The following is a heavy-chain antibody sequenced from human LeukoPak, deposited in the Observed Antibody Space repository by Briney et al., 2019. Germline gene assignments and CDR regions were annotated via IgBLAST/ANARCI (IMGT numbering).Heavy chain of an antibody. Sequence: SQTLSLTCAISGDSVSSNSVAWNWIRQSQSRDLKWLGRTSYRTKWYDNYAVSVKSRITIDPDTSRNQFSLQLKSVTPEDTAVYYCARWDHGTAYFDSWGQGTLVTVSS. CDR2: TSYRTKWYD. J-gene: IGHJ4*02. CDR1: GDSVSSNSVA. V-gene: IGHV6-1*01. D-gene: IGHD1-26*01. CDR3: ARWDHGTAYFDS.